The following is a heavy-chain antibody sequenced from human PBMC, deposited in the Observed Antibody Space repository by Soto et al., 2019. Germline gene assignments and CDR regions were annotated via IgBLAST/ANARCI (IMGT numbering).Heavy chain of an antibody. Sequence: SETLSLTCTVSGGSISSGDYYWSWIRQPPGKGLEWIGYIYYSGSTYYNPYLKSRVTISVDTSKNQFSLKLSSVTAADTAVYYCARDGGICSGGSCYWGMDVWGQGTTVTVSS. D-gene: IGHD2-15*01. J-gene: IGHJ6*02. CDR3: ARDGGICSGGSCYWGMDV. CDR2: IYYSGST. CDR1: GGSISSGDYY. V-gene: IGHV4-30-4*01.